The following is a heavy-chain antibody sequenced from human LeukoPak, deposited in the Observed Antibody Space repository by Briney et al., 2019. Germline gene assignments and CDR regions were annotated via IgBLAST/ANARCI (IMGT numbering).Heavy chain of an antibody. CDR1: GFTFSSYG. Sequence: GGSLRLSCAASGFTFSSYGMHWVRQAPGKGLEWVAVISYDGSNKYYADSVKGRFTISRDNSKNTLYLQMNSLRAEDTAVYYCSTPYDYYDSSGYYYAGAFDIWGQGTMVTVSS. CDR2: ISYDGSNK. CDR3: STPYDYYDSSGYYYAGAFDI. J-gene: IGHJ3*02. V-gene: IGHV3-30*03. D-gene: IGHD3-22*01.